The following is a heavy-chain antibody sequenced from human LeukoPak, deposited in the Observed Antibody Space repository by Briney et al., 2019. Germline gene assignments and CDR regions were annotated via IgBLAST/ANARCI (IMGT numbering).Heavy chain of an antibody. CDR3: ARGVLCGSCYYYYGMDV. D-gene: IGHD2-15*01. CDR2: IYYSGST. J-gene: IGHJ6*02. V-gene: IGHV4-59*01. CDR1: GGSFSGYY. Sequence: SETLSLTCAVYGGSFSGYYWSWIRQPPGKGLEWIGYIYYSGSTNYNPSLKSRVTISVDTSKNQFSLKLSSVTAADTAVYYCARGVLCGSCYYYYGMDVWGQGTTVTVSS.